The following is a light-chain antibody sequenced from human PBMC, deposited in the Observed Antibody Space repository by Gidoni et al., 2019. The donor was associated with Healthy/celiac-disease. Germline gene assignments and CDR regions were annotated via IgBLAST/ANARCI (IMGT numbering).Light chain of an antibody. CDR1: SSNIGAGYD. J-gene: IGLJ7*01. CDR2: GNS. V-gene: IGLV1-40*01. Sequence: QSVPKQPPSVSGAPRQRVTISCTGSSSNIGAGYDVHWYQQLPGTAPQLIIYGNSNPPSGLPARFSGSKSGTSASLAITGLQAEDEADYDCQSYDSSLGVVFGGGTQLTVL. CDR3: QSYDSSLGVV.